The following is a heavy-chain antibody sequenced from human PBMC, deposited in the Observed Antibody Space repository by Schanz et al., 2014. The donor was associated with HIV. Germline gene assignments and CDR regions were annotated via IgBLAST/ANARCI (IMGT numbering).Heavy chain of an antibody. Sequence: QVQLVQSGAEVKKPGASVKISCKASGYGYIFTTYYIHWVRQAPGQGLEWMGMIKTSGGTTTYAQKFQGRVTLTRDTTATTVYMELSSLKSDDTAMYYCARTHYSVVSSRAMDVWGQGTTVTVSS. D-gene: IGHD2-15*01. V-gene: IGHV1-46*01. CDR1: GYGYIFTTYY. J-gene: IGHJ6*02. CDR2: IKTSGGTT. CDR3: ARTHYSVVSSRAMDV.